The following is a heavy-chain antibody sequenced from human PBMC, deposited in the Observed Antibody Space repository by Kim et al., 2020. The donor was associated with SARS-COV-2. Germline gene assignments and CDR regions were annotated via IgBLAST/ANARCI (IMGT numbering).Heavy chain of an antibody. CDR2: VTESGDGT. J-gene: IGHJ4*02. CDR1: GFTFSASA. D-gene: IGHD5-18*01. V-gene: IGHV3-23*01. CDR3: AKDQQWSFDY. Sequence: GGSLRLSCAASGFTFSASAMRWVRQAPGKGLQWVSTVTESGDGTIYADSVKGRFTISRDNSKNTLYLQMNSLRTEDTAVYYCAKDQQWSFDYWGQGSLVTVSS.